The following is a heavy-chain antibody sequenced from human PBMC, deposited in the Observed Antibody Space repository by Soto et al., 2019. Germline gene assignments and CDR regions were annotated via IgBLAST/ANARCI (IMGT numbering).Heavy chain of an antibody. J-gene: IGHJ3*02. CDR2: INSDGSST. CDR1: GFTFRSYW. Sequence: GGSLRLSCAASGFTFRSYWMHWVRQAPGKGLVWVSRINSDGSSTSYADSVKGRFTISRDNAKNTLYLQMNSPRAEDGAVDYSARGVGGAFDIWGQGTMVTVSS. CDR3: ARGVGGAFDI. D-gene: IGHD3-16*01. V-gene: IGHV3-74*01.